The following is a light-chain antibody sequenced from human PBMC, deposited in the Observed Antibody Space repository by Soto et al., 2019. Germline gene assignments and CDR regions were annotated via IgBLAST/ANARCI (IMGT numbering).Light chain of an antibody. J-gene: IGLJ3*02. Sequence: QSALTQPASVSGSPGQSITISCTGTSSDVGGYNYVSWYQQHPGKAPKLMIYEVSNRPSGVSNRFSGSKSGNTASLTISGLHAEDEADYYCSSYTSSSTRVFGGRTQLTVL. CDR2: EVS. CDR1: SSDVGGYNY. V-gene: IGLV2-14*01. CDR3: SSYTSSSTRV.